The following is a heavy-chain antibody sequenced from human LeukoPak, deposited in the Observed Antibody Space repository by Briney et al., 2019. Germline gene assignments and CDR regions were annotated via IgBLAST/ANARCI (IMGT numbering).Heavy chain of an antibody. D-gene: IGHD3-3*01. J-gene: IGHJ6*03. CDR1: GGSFSGYY. CDR3: ARVATYYDFWSGYRDRYYYMDV. CDR2: INRSGST. Sequence: SETLSLTCAVYGGSFSGYYWSWIRQPPGKGLEWIGEINRSGSTNYNPSLKSRVTISVDTSKNQFSLKLSSVTAADTAVYYCARVATYYDFWSGYRDRYYYMDVWGKGTTVTVSS. V-gene: IGHV4-34*01.